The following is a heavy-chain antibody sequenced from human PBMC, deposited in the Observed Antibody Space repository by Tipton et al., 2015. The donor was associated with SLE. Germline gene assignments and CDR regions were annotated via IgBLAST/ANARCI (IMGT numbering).Heavy chain of an antibody. V-gene: IGHV4-39*07. CDR2: IYYSGST. CDR3: AREPLGYSSGWPTGPAFDI. CDR1: GGSISSSSYY. D-gene: IGHD6-19*01. J-gene: IGHJ3*02. Sequence: TLSLTCTVSGGSISSSSYYWGWIRQPPGKGLEWIGSIYYSGSTYYNPSLKSRVTISADTSKNQFSLKLSSVTAADTAVYYCAREPLGYSSGWPTGPAFDIWGQGTMVTVSS.